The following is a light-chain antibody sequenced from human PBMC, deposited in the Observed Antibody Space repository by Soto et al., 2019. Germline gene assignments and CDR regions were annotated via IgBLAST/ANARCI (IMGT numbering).Light chain of an antibody. CDR2: DVT. CDR3: SSYTSSSTPYV. J-gene: IGLJ1*01. V-gene: IGLV2-14*01. Sequence: NERPSGNESTSRWMPNPYKKSSSDIGAYDYVSWYQQRPVKAPKLMIFDVTNRPSGVSDRFSGSKSGNTASLTISGLQTEDEADYYCSSYTSSSTPYVFATGTKVTVL. CDR1: SSDIGAYDY.